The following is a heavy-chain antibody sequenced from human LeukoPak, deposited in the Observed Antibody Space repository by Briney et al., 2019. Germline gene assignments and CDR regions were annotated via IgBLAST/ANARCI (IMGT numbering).Heavy chain of an antibody. CDR2: ISSSSNTI. D-gene: IGHD1-26*01. CDR3: ARDTVGVTDY. V-gene: IGHV3-48*04. Sequence: PGGSLRLSCAASGFTFSSYSMNWVRQAPGKGLEWVSYISSSSNTIYYADSVKGRFTISRDNAKNPLFLQMNSLRAEDTALYYCARDTVGVTDYWGQGTLVTVSS. J-gene: IGHJ4*02. CDR1: GFTFSSYS.